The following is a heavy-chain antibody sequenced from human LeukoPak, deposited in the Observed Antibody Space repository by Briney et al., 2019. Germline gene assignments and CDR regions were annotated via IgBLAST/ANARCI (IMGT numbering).Heavy chain of an antibody. CDR3: AKDAWAMVRGVID. J-gene: IGHJ4*02. V-gene: IGHV3-30*18. Sequence: PGRSLRLSCAASGFTFSSYCMHWVRQAPGKGLEWVAVISYDGGNKYYADSVKGRFTISRDNSKNTLYLQMNSLRAEDTAVYYCAKDAWAMVRGVIDWGQGTLVTVSS. CDR1: GFTFSSYC. D-gene: IGHD3-10*01. CDR2: ISYDGGNK.